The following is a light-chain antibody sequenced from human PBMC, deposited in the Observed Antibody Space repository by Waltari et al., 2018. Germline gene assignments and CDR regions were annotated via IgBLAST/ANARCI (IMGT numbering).Light chain of an antibody. CDR3: QQTYDSPIT. CDR1: QNIRTY. Sequence: DIQMTQSPSSLSASVGDRVTITCRASQNIRTYLNWYQQKSGKAPKLLLYAASNLQSGVPSRFSGSGSGTDFSITILSLQPEAFATYFCQQTYDSPITFGQGTRLDI. J-gene: IGKJ5*01. CDR2: AAS. V-gene: IGKV1-39*01.